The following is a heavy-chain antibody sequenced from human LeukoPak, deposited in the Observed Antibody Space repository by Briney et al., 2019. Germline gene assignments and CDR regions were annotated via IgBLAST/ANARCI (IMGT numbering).Heavy chain of an antibody. CDR2: MYYSGST. Sequence: SETLSLTCTVSGGSIGSSSHYWGWIRPPPGMGLDWIVSMYYSGSTYYNPSLKSRVTMSLDTSKNQFSLKMGSMTAADTAVYYCVSATTRSYYYYLHIWGKGTTVTVSS. CDR3: VSATTRSYYYYLHI. CDR1: GGSIGSSSHY. V-gene: IGHV4-39*07. J-gene: IGHJ6*03. D-gene: IGHD1-14*01.